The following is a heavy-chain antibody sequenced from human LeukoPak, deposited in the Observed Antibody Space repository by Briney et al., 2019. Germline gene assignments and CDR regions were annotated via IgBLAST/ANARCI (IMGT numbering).Heavy chain of an antibody. CDR3: AREDLGPCQYSSGCRGHYY. Sequence: SETLSLTCTVSGGSISSSSYYWGWIRQPPGKGLEWTGSIYYSGSTYYNPSLKSRVTISVDTSKHQFSLKLSSVTAADTAVYYCAREDLGPCQYSSGCRGHYYWGQGTLVTVSS. CDR2: IYYSGST. D-gene: IGHD6-19*01. J-gene: IGHJ4*02. V-gene: IGHV4-39*07. CDR1: GGSISSSSYY.